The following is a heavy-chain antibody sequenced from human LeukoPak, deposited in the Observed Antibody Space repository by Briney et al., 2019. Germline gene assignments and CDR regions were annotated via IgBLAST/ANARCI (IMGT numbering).Heavy chain of an antibody. CDR1: GYSFTSYW. CDR2: IYPGDSDT. D-gene: IGHD6-19*01. J-gene: IGHJ5*02. CDR3: ARHLVLYSSGWYDN. Sequence: GESLQISCQGSGYSFTSYWIGWVRPMPGKGLGWMGIIYPGDSDTRYSPSFQGQVPISADKSISTAYLQWSSLKASDTAMYYCARHLVLYSSGWYDNWGQGTLVTVSS. V-gene: IGHV5-51*01.